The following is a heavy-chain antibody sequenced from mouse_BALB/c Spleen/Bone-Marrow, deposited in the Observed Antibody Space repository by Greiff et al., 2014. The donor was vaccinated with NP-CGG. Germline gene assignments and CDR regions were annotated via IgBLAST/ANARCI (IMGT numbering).Heavy chain of an antibody. Sequence: QVQLQQSGAELAKPGASVKMSCKASGYTFTTYWIHWVKQRPGQGLEWIGYINPSTGNTEYNQKFRDRATLTADKSSSTPYMQLSGLTSEDSAVYYCARGLRDWYFDVWGAGTTVTVSS. J-gene: IGHJ1*01. CDR1: GYTFTTYW. D-gene: IGHD2-4*01. CDR3: ARGLRDWYFDV. V-gene: IGHV1-7*01. CDR2: INPSTGNT.